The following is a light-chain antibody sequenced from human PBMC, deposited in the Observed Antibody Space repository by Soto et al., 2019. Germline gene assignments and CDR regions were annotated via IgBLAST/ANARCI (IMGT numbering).Light chain of an antibody. CDR1: PSISGA. Sequence: EIVMTQSPATLSVSPGGRATLSCRASPSISGALAWYQQKPGQAPRLLIYGASTRATSFPARFSGSGSGTDFTLTISSLQSEDFAVYYCQQYNNWPWTFGQGTKVEIK. CDR3: QQYNNWPWT. V-gene: IGKV3-15*01. CDR2: GAS. J-gene: IGKJ1*01.